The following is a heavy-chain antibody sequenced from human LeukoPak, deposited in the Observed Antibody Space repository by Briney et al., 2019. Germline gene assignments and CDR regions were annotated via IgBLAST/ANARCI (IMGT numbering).Heavy chain of an antibody. D-gene: IGHD6-19*01. CDR3: ARRRGTSGTIDC. CDR1: GGSISSYY. V-gene: IGHV4-59*08. J-gene: IGHJ4*02. CDR2: IYYSGST. Sequence: SQTLSLTCTVSGGSISSYYWSWIRQPPGKGLEWIGYIYYSGSTNYNPSLKSRVTISVDTSKNQFSLKLTSVTAADTAVYYCARRRGTSGTIDCWGQGTLVTVSS.